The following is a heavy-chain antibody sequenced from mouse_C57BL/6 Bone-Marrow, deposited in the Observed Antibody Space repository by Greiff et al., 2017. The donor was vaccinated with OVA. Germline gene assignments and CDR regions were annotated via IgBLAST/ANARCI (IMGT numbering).Heavy chain of an antibody. V-gene: IGHV1-52*01. J-gene: IGHJ3*01. CDR2: IDPSDSET. CDR1: GYTFTSYW. CDR3: ARNYYGNYFAY. D-gene: IGHD2-1*01. Sequence: QVQLQQPGAELVRPGSSVKLSCKASGYTFTSYWMHWVKQRPIQGLEWIGNIDPSDSETHYNQKFKDKATLTVDKSSSTAYMQLSSLTSEDSAVYYCARNYYGNYFAYWGQGTLVTVSA.